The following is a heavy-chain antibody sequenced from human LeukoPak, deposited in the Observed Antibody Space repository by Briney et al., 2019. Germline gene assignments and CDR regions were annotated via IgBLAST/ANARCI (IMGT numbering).Heavy chain of an antibody. CDR3: ARGQFPYYYDATDY. Sequence: ASVKVSCKASGYTFTGYYMHWVRQAPGQGLEWMGWINPNSGGTNYAQKFQGRVTMTRDTSISTAYMELSRLRSDDTAAYYCARGQFPYYYDATDYWGQGTLVTVSS. D-gene: IGHD3-22*01. CDR1: GYTFTGYY. J-gene: IGHJ4*02. V-gene: IGHV1-2*02. CDR2: INPNSGGT.